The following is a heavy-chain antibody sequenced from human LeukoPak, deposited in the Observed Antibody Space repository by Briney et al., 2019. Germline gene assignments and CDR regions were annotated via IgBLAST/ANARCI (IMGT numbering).Heavy chain of an antibody. CDR2: IYTSGST. V-gene: IGHV4-4*09. CDR1: GGSVSSYY. D-gene: IGHD2-2*02. J-gene: IGHJ6*03. CDR3: ATHPLYSRYYMDV. Sequence: KTSETLSLTCTVSGGSVSSYYWSWIRQPPGKGLEWIGYIYTSGSTNYNPSLKSRVTISGDTSKNQFPLQLISVPAADTAVYYCATHPLYSRYYMDVWGKGTTVTVSS.